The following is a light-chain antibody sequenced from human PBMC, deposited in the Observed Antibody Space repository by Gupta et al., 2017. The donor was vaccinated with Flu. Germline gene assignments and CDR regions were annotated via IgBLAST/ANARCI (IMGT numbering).Light chain of an antibody. J-gene: IGKJ1*01. CDR1: QSLLSISNNRNY. CDR3: QQYYSGPS. Sequence: DFVMTQSPDSLAVSLGERATINCKSSQSLLSISNNRNYLSWYQHKPGQPPKLLISWASTRESGVPDRFSGRGSGTDFTLTINSLQAEDVAIYFCQQYYSGPSFGQGTKVEI. V-gene: IGKV4-1*01. CDR2: WAS.